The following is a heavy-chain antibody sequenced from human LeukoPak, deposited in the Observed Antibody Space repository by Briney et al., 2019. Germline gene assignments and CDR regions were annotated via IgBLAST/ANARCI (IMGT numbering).Heavy chain of an antibody. Sequence: GESLKISCKGSGYSFTSYWIGWVRQMPGKGLEWMGLIYPGNSDTRYSPLFQGQVTLSVDRSISTAYLHWSGLKASDTAIYYCARFALTSSLDYWGQGTLVTVSS. CDR1: GYSFTSYW. V-gene: IGHV5-51*01. CDR3: ARFALTSSLDY. CDR2: IYPGNSDT. D-gene: IGHD6-13*01. J-gene: IGHJ4*02.